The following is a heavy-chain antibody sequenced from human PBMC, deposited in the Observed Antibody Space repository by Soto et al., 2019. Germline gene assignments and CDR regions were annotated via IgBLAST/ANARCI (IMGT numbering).Heavy chain of an antibody. CDR2: IIPMLGVT. Sequence: QVQLVQSGADVKKPGSSVKVSCKASGGTFDNCTITWVRQAPGQGLEWMGRIIPMLGVTNYAPKFQGRVTITADKFTTTASMELSALRSEDTAVYYCAKGMQLEPFYYYYALDVWGQGTTVTVSS. D-gene: IGHD6-13*01. V-gene: IGHV1-69*02. CDR3: AKGMQLEPFYYYYALDV. J-gene: IGHJ6*02. CDR1: GGTFDNCT.